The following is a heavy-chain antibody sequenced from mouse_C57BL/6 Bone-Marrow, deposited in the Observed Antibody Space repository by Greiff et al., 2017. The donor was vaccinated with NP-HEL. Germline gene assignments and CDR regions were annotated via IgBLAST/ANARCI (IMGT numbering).Heavy chain of an antibody. CDR3: TTYYDYDDGAWFAY. CDR2: IDPENGDT. CDR1: GFNIKDDY. J-gene: IGHJ3*01. V-gene: IGHV14-4*01. D-gene: IGHD2-4*01. Sequence: VQLQQSGAELVRPGASVKLSCTASGFNIKDDYMHWVKQRPEQGLEWIGWIDPENGDTEYASKFKGKATITADTSSNTAYLQLSSLTSEDTAVYYCTTYYDYDDGAWFAYWGQGTLVTVSA.